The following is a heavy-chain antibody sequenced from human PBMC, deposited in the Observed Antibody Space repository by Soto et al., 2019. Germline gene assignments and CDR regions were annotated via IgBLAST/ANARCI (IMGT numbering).Heavy chain of an antibody. D-gene: IGHD5-12*01. J-gene: IGHJ4*02. CDR1: GFTFSSYA. V-gene: IGHV3-23*01. CDR2: ISGSGDST. CDR3: AKSSGYDSRNFFDF. Sequence: GGSLRLSCAASGFTFSSYAVTWVRQAPGKGLEWVSGISGSGDSTLHADSVKGRFTISRDNSKNTLFLQMNGLRAEDTAVYYCAKSSGYDSRNFFDFWGQGTLVTVSS.